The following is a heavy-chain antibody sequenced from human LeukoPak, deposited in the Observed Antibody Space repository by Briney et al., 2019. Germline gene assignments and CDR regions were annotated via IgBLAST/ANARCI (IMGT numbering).Heavy chain of an antibody. Sequence: GGSLRLSCAASGFTFSSYWMHWVRQAPGKGLVGVSRINDDGRSTSYADSVKGRFTISRDNSKNTLYLQMNSLRAEDTAVYYCAKGPGGGDLWVRLFGYWGQGTLVTVSS. D-gene: IGHD2-21*02. CDR1: GFTFSSYW. CDR2: INDDGRST. V-gene: IGHV3-74*01. J-gene: IGHJ4*02. CDR3: AKGPGGGDLWVRLFGY.